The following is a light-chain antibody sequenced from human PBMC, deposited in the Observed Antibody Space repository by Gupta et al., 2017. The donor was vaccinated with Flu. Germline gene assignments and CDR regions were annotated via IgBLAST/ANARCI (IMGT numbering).Light chain of an antibody. V-gene: IGLV3-10*01. CDR2: EDT. Sequence: SYELTQPPSVSVSPGQTARITCSGYALPKKYAYWYQQKSGQAPVMVIYEDTKRPSGIPERFSGSSSGTMASLTISGAQVEDEADYYCYSSDSSGYHRVFGGGTKLTVL. CDR3: YSSDSSGYHRV. CDR1: ALPKKY. J-gene: IGLJ3*02.